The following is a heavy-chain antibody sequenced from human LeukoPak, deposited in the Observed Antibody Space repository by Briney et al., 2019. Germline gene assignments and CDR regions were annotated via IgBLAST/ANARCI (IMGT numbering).Heavy chain of an antibody. CDR2: IGGSGSTT. V-gene: IGHV3-23*01. D-gene: IGHD2-15*01. CDR1: GFTFSNHG. Sequence: GGSLRLSCAASGFTFSNHGMIWVRQAPGKGLAWVSAIGGSGSTTYYADSVKGRFTISRDNSKTTLYLQMNSLRVEDTAVYYCAKLVDSSSRYWGQGTLVTVSS. CDR3: AKLVDSSSRY. J-gene: IGHJ4*02.